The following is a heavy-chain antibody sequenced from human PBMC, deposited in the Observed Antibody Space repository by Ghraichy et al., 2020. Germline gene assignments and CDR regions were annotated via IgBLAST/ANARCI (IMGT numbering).Heavy chain of an antibody. CDR3: AREGDPTTYYYYGMDV. V-gene: IGHV1-18*04. D-gene: IGHD4-17*01. CDR1: GYTFTSYG. J-gene: IGHJ6*02. Sequence: ASVKVSCKASGYTFTSYGISWVRQAPGQGLEWMGWISAYNGNTNYAQKLQGRVIMTTDTSTSTAYMELRSLRSDDTAVYYCAREGDPTTYYYYGMDVWGQGTTVTVSS. CDR2: ISAYNGNT.